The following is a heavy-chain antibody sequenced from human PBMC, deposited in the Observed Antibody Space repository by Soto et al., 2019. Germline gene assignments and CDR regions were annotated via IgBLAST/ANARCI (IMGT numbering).Heavy chain of an antibody. J-gene: IGHJ4*02. D-gene: IGHD4-17*01. Sequence: GGSLRLSCAASGFTFSIYAMSWVRQAPGKGLEWVSAISGSGVSTYFADSVKGRFSISRDNSKNTLYLQMNSLRAEDTAVYYCAPRPTYGDWAFDYWGQGTLVTVSS. V-gene: IGHV3-23*01. CDR3: APRPTYGDWAFDY. CDR2: ISGSGVST. CDR1: GFTFSIYA.